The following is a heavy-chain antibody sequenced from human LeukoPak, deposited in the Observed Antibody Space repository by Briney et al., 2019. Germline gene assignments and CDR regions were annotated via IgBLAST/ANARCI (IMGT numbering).Heavy chain of an antibody. D-gene: IGHD2-2*01. CDR3: ARRTRYCSSTSCYGAYAFDI. CDR1: GFTFSSYE. J-gene: IGHJ3*02. V-gene: IGHV3-48*03. CDR2: IISSGSTI. Sequence: GSLRLPCAASGFTFSSYEMNWVRRAPGKGLEWVSYIISSGSTIYYADSVKGRFTISRDNAKNSLYLQMNSLRAEDTAVYYCARRTRYCSSTSCYGAYAFDIWGQGTMVTVSS.